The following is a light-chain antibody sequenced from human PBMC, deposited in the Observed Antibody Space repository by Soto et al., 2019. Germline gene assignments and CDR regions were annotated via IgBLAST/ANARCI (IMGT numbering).Light chain of an antibody. CDR2: EVT. J-gene: IGLJ3*02. Sequence: QSALTQPPSASGSPGQSVTISCTGTSSDVGGYNYVSWYQQYPGRAPKLMIYEVTKRPSGVPDRFSGSKSGNTASLTVSGLQADDEADYYCSSYADSNDFYVVFGGGTKLTVL. CDR1: SSDVGGYNY. V-gene: IGLV2-8*01. CDR3: SSYADSNDFYVV.